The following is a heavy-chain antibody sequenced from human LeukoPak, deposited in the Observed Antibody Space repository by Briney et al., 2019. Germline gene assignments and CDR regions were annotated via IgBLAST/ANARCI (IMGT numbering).Heavy chain of an antibody. CDR1: GGSISSGGYY. D-gene: IGHD2-21*02. V-gene: IGHV4-31*03. Sequence: SQTLSLTCTVSGGSISSGGYYWSWIRQHPGKGLEWIGYIYYSGSTYYNPSLKSRVTISVDTSKNQFSLELSSVTAADTAVYYCARAVVGVTYFDYWGQGTLVTVSS. CDR2: IYYSGST. CDR3: ARAVVGVTYFDY. J-gene: IGHJ4*02.